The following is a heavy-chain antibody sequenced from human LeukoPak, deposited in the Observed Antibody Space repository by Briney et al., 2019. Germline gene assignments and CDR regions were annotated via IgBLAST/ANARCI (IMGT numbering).Heavy chain of an antibody. D-gene: IGHD5/OR15-5a*01. Sequence: GGSLRLSCAASGFTFSDYWMDWVRQAPGKGLVWVSRINTDGSSTTYADSVKGRFTISRDNAKNTLYLQMNSLRADDTALYYCERGLNYFHYWGQGTLVTVSS. CDR3: ERGLNYFHY. J-gene: IGHJ4*02. CDR2: INTDGSST. CDR1: GFTFSDYW. V-gene: IGHV3-74*01.